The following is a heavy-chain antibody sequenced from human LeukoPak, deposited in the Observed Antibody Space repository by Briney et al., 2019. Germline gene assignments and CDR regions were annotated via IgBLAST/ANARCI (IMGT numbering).Heavy chain of an antibody. CDR2: ISDDSGRT. J-gene: IGHJ4*02. V-gene: IGHV3-23*01. D-gene: IGHD3-16*01. CDR1: GFTFSTSA. Sequence: GGSLRLSCAASGFTFSTSAMSWVRQAPGKGLEWVSGISDDSGRTFYAASVKGRFTISRDNSKNTLYLQMNSLRAEDTAVYYCAKDKGFSGGGSFDYWGQGTLVTVSS. CDR3: AKDKGFSGGGSFDY.